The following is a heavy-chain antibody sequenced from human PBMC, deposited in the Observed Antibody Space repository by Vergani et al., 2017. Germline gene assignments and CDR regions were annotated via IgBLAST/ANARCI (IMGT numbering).Heavy chain of an antibody. J-gene: IGHJ5*02. V-gene: IGHV4-59*01. CDR2: IYYSGST. CDR1: GGSISSYY. Sequence: QVQLQESGPGLVKPSETLSLTCTVSGGSISSYYWSWIRQPPGKGLEWIGYIYYSGSTNYNPSLKSRVTISVDTSKNQFSLKLSSVTAADTAVYYCARDRCSGGSCYSGRWFDPWGQGTLVTVSS. CDR3: ARDRCSGGSCYSGRWFDP. D-gene: IGHD2-15*01.